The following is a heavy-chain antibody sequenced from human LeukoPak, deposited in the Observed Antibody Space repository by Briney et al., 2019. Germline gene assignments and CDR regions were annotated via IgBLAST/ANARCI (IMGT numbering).Heavy chain of an antibody. Sequence: GGSLRLSCAASGFTFSSYSMNWVRQAPGKGLEWVSSISGSSSYIYYADSVKGRFAISRDNAKNSLYLQMNSLRAEDTAVYYCARSPTLYNWFDPWGQGTLVTVSS. CDR3: ARSPTLYNWFDP. J-gene: IGHJ5*02. V-gene: IGHV3-21*01. CDR1: GFTFSSYS. CDR2: ISGSSSYI.